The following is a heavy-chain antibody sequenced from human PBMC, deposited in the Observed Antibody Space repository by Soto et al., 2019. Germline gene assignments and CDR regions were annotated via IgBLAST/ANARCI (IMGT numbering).Heavy chain of an antibody. V-gene: IGHV3-15*07. J-gene: IGHJ5*02. D-gene: IGHD2-21*02. Sequence: EVQLVESGGGLVKPGGSLRLSCTVSGFIVSSAWMNCVRQAPGKGLEWVGRITSKIDGGTTDYAAPVQGRFTFSLDDSKNMLYLQMESLRTEDTAGYYCTTPPKSALTEDTARSWGQGTLGTVSS. CDR3: TTPPKSALTEDTARS. CDR1: GFIVSSAW. CDR2: ITSKIDGGTT.